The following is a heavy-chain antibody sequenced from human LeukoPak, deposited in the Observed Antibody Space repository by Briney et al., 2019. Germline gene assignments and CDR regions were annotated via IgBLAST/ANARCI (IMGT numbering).Heavy chain of an antibody. Sequence: GGSLRLSCAASGFTFSSYGMHWVRQAPGKGLEWVAVISYDGSNKYYADSVKGRFTISRDNSKNTLYLQMNSLRAEDTAVYYCAKVLLWFGEYYYYGMDVWGRGTLVTVSS. CDR2: ISYDGSNK. CDR1: GFTFSSYG. V-gene: IGHV3-30*18. J-gene: IGHJ6*02. CDR3: AKVLLWFGEYYYYGMDV. D-gene: IGHD3-10*01.